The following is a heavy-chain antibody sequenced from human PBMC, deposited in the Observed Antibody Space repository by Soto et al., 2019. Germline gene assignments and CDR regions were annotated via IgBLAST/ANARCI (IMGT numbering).Heavy chain of an antibody. V-gene: IGHV1-8*01. J-gene: IGHJ4*02. D-gene: IGHD1-26*01. Sequence: ASVKVSCKASGYSFTSLDINWVRQTTGQGLEWMGWMQPSSGRTGYAQKFQGRVTMTRDTSIHTAYMELSSLTSDDTAFYYCARGVTAGVDYWGQGPLVTSPQ. CDR2: MQPSSGRT. CDR1: GYSFTSLD. CDR3: ARGVTAGVDY.